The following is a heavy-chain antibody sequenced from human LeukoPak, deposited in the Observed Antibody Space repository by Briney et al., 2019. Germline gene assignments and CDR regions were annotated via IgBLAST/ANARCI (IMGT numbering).Heavy chain of an antibody. CDR3: ARSLTGYANWFDP. V-gene: IGHV4-34*01. D-gene: IGHD5-12*01. CDR1: GGSFSGYY. Sequence: PSETLSLTCAVYGGSFSGYYWSWIRQPPGKGLEWIGEINHSGSTNYNPSLKSRVTISVDTSKNQFSLKLSSVTAADTAVYYCARSLTGYANWFDPWGQGTLVTVSS. CDR2: INHSGST. J-gene: IGHJ5*02.